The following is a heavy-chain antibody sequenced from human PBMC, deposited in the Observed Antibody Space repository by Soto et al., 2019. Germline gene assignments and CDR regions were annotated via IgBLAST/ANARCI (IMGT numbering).Heavy chain of an antibody. CDR2: ISHDGTNK. D-gene: IGHD5-18*01. CDR3: ARPQLGYTYGRYYYYGLGV. CDR1: GSILSNYA. J-gene: IGHJ6*02. Sequence: GGSLRLSCAASGSILSNYALHWVRQAPGKGLEGVAVISHDGTNKYYADSVKGRFTISRDNSKNSLFLQVNSLRVDDTAVYYCARPQLGYTYGRYYYYGLGVWGQGTTVTV. V-gene: IGHV3-30-3*01.